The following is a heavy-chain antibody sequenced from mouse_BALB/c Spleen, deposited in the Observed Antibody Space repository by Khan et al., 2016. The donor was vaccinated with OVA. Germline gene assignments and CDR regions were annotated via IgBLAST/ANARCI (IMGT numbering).Heavy chain of an antibody. D-gene: IGHD1-2*01. CDR2: IWAGGST. CDR3: ARDTTATPY. Sequence: QVQLKESGPGLVAPSQSLSITCTVSGFSLTSYGVHWVRQPPGKGLEWLGIIWAGGSTNYNSAIMSRLSISKDNSKSQVFLKRNSLQTDDTAMYYCARDTTATPYWGQGTMLTVSA. CDR1: GFSLTSYG. J-gene: IGHJ3*01. V-gene: IGHV2-9*02.